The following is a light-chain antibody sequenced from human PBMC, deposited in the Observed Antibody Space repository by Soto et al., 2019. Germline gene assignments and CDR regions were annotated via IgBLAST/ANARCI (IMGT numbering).Light chain of an antibody. CDR3: QQYHLTPS. CDR1: QTVLYSSNNKNY. J-gene: IGKJ5*01. CDR2: WAS. V-gene: IGKV4-1*01. Sequence: DIVMTQSPDSLAVSLGERATINCKSTQTVLYSSNNKNYLAMHLQKPGQPAVLLIHWASTREAGFPDRSTGSGSGTDFTLHINSLQAEDVAVYYCQQYHLTPSFGQGTRLEI.